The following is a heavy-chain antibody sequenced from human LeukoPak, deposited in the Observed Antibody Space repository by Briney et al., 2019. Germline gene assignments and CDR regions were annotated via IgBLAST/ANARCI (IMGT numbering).Heavy chain of an antibody. V-gene: IGHV3-23*01. D-gene: IGHD3-10*01. J-gene: IGHJ4*02. CDR2: ISGSGDST. CDR1: GFTFSSYA. Sequence: GGSLRLSCAASGFTFSSYAMSWVRQAPGKGLEWVSAISGSGDSTDYADSVKGRFTISRDNSKNTLYLQMNSLRAEDTAVYYCAKHASGVRGFIYYWGQGTLVTVSS. CDR3: AKHASGVRGFIYY.